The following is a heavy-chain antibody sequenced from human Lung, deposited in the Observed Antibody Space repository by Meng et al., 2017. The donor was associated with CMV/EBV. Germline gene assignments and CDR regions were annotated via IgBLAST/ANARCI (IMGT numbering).Heavy chain of an antibody. CDR2: ISYDGSEK. J-gene: IGHJ6*02. CDR1: GFTLSDSP. D-gene: IGHD6-6*01. CDR3: SRRPPRRCRGMDV. V-gene: IGHV3-30-3*01. Sequence: GGSLRLXCAASGFTLSDSPMHWVRQAPGTGLGWVAIISYDGSEKFYADPVQGRFTLSRDNSKKTLFLQMTNLTTEDAAAYYCSRRPPRRCRGMDVWGQGTXVTVSS.